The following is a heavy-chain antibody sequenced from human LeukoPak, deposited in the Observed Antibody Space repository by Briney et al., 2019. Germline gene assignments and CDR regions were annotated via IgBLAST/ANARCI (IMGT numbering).Heavy chain of an antibody. CDR3: AKDQIVYLVGPSDAFDI. V-gene: IGHV3-30*18. J-gene: IGHJ3*02. CDR1: GFTFSSYG. D-gene: IGHD1-20*01. Sequence: GRSLRLSCAASGFTFSSYGMHWVRQAPGKGLEWVAVISYDGSNKYYADSVKGRFTISRDNSKNTLYLQMNSLRAEDTAVYYCAKDQIVYLVGPSDAFDIWGQGTMVTVSS. CDR2: ISYDGSNK.